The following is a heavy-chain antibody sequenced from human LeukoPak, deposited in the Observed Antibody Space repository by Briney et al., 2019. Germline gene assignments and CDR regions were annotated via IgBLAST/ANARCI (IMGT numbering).Heavy chain of an antibody. J-gene: IGHJ4*02. Sequence: GGSLRLSCAASGFTFSIYGMHWVRQAPGKGLGWVTVIWYDGSNKYYADSVKGRFTISRDNSKNTLYLQMNSLRAEDTAVYYCAKDLRSYYYDSSGDPSFYFDYWGQGTLVTVSS. CDR2: IWYDGSNK. V-gene: IGHV3-33*06. CDR3: AKDLRSYYYDSSGDPSFYFDY. CDR1: GFTFSIYG. D-gene: IGHD3-22*01.